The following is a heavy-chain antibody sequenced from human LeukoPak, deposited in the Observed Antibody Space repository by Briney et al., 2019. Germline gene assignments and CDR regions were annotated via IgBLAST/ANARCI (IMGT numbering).Heavy chain of an antibody. Sequence: GESPKISCKGSGYNFPTYWIGWVRQMPGKGLEWMGIIYPSDSDTRYSPSFQGQVTISVDKSISTAYLQWSSLKASDTAIYFCARRPYYYGMDVWGQGTTVTVSS. J-gene: IGHJ6*02. V-gene: IGHV5-51*01. CDR1: GYNFPTYW. CDR2: IYPSDSDT. CDR3: ARRPYYYGMDV.